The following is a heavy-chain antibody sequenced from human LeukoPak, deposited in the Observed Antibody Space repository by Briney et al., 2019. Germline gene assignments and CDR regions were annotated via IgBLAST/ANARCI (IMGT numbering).Heavy chain of an antibody. D-gene: IGHD1-26*01. CDR1: GGSMSSYY. J-gene: IGHJ3*02. CDR3: ARHVTGSSAAFEI. V-gene: IGHV4-59*08. Sequence: PSETLSLTCTVSGGSMSSYYWSWIRQSPGRGLEWIGHIYYTGSNTNYDPSLKSRVTISIDTSKNHFSLNLYSVTAADTAVYYCARHVTGSSAAFEIWGQGSMVTVSS. CDR2: IYYTGSNT.